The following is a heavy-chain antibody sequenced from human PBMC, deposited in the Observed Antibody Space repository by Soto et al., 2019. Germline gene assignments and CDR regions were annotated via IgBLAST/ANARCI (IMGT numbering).Heavy chain of an antibody. J-gene: IGHJ6*02. V-gene: IGHV3-23*01. D-gene: IGHD1-7*01. CDR3: AKDLWNYGWYGMDV. Sequence: EVQLLESGGGLVQPGGSLRLSCAASGFTFSSYAMSWVRQAPGKALEWVSAISGSGGSTYYADSVKGRFTISRDNSKDTLYLQVNSLRAEDTAVYYCAKDLWNYGWYGMDVWGQGTTVTVSS. CDR1: GFTFSSYA. CDR2: ISGSGGST.